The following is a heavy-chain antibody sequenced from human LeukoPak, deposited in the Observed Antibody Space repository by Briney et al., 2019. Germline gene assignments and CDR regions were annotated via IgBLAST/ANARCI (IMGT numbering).Heavy chain of an antibody. J-gene: IGHJ4*02. CDR2: VNPNSGGT. Sequence: ASVKVSCKASGYIFTGYYMHWVRQAPGQGLEWMGWVNPNSGGTNYAQKFQGRVTMTRDTSISTAYLQWSSLKASDTAMYYCARLHDYRLDYWGQGTLVTVSS. V-gene: IGHV1-2*02. CDR3: ARLHDYRLDY. CDR1: GYIFTGYY. D-gene: IGHD5-12*01.